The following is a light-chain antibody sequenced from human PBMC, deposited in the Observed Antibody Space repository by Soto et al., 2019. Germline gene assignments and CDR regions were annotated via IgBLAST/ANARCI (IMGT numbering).Light chain of an antibody. CDR1: QSVSSS. CDR3: QQYNNWWT. V-gene: IGKV3-15*01. J-gene: IGKJ1*01. Sequence: EIVMTQSPATLSVSPGERATLSCRASQSVSSSLAWYQQKPGQAPRLLIYGASTRATCIPARFSGSGSGTEVTLAISSLQSEDFAVYYCQQYNNWWTFGQGTKVEIK. CDR2: GAS.